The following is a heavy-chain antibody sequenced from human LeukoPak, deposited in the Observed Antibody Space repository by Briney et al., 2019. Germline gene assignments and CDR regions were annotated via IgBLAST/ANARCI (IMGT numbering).Heavy chain of an antibody. V-gene: IGHV4-59*01. Sequence: SETLSLTCTVSGVSISSYYWSWIRQPPGKGLEWIGYMYHSGNTNYNPSLKSRVTISVDTSKNQFSLKLTSVTAEDTAVYYCASDEDWFDPWGQGTLVTVSS. CDR1: GVSISSYY. J-gene: IGHJ5*02. CDR2: MYHSGNT. CDR3: ASDEDWFDP.